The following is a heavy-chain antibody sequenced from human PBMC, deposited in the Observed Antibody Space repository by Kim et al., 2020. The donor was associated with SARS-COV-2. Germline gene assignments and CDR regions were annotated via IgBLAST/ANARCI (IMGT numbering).Heavy chain of an antibody. J-gene: IGHJ4*02. V-gene: IGHV3-30*15. D-gene: IGHD2-21*02. Sequence: GEGRFTSSRDNAKNKLYLRMSSLRAEDTAVYYCAREGDCGGDCYSFDYWGQGTLVTVSS. CDR3: AREGDCGGDCYSFDY.